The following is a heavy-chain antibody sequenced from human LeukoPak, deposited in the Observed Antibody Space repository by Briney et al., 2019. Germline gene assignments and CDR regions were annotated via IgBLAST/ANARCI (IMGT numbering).Heavy chain of an antibody. CDR2: INHSGST. J-gene: IGHJ4*02. CDR1: GGSFSGYY. V-gene: IGHV4-34*01. CDR3: ARGRSGNSHYFDY. D-gene: IGHD4-23*01. Sequence: SETLSLTCAVYGGSFSGYYWSWIRQPPGKGLEWIGEINHSGSTNYNPSLKSRVTISVDTSKNQFSLKLSSVTAADTAVYYCARGRSGNSHYFDYWGQGTLVTVSS.